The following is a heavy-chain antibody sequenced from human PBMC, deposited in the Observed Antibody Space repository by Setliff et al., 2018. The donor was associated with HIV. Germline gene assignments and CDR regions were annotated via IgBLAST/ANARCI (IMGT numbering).Heavy chain of an antibody. D-gene: IGHD3-22*01. CDR1: GGSITTSSFY. CDR2: IYYSGAT. CDR3: ARRPSPYYYYDSSGYSGGNVDY. V-gene: IGHV4-39*01. J-gene: IGHJ4*02. Sequence: SETLSLTCTVSGGSITTSSFYWGWIRQPPGKGLEWIGDIYYSGATHYNPSLKSRITISVDTSKNQFSLKLSSVTAADTAVYYCARRPSPYYYYDSSGYSGGNVDYWGQGTLVTV.